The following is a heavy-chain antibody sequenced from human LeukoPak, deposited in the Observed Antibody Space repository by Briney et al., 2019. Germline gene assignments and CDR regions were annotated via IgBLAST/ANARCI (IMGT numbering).Heavy chain of an antibody. CDR2: IYPGDSDT. CDR3: ARHLTMTTVTTGYYYYMDV. CDR1: GYRFTGYW. D-gene: IGHD4-11*01. Sequence: GESLKISCKGSGYRFTGYWIGWVRQMPGKGLEWMGIIYPGDSDTRYSPSFQGQVTISADKSISTAYLQWSSLKPSDTAMYYCARHLTMTTVTTGYYYYMDVWGKGTTVTVSS. V-gene: IGHV5-51*01. J-gene: IGHJ6*03.